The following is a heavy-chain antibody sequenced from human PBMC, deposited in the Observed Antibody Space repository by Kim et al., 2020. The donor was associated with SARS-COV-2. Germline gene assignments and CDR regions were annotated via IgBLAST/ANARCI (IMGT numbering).Heavy chain of an antibody. CDR1: GFTFYNYA. Sequence: GGSLRLSCAASGFTFYNYAMSWVRQGPGKGLEWVSTISGSGSSTYYADSVKGRFPISRDNSKNTLYLQMNSLRAEDTAVYYCAKGGFRDVYSFGHWGQGTLVTVSS. CDR3: AKGGFRDVYSFGH. J-gene: IGHJ4*02. CDR2: ISGSGSST. D-gene: IGHD4-4*01. V-gene: IGHV3-23*01.